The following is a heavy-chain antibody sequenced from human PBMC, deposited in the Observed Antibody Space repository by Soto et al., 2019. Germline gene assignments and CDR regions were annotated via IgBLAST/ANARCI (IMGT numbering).Heavy chain of an antibody. CDR3: ARVCCGAKI. CDR2: ISGYNGNA. CDR1: GYTFSSYG. D-gene: IGHD2-21*01. V-gene: IGHV1-18*01. Sequence: VQLVQSGNVVQKPGSSVKVSCKTSGYTFSSYGIIWVRQAPGQGLEWMGWISGYNGNANYAQRFGGRVTMTSDTSMRTVYMELRSLRAYDTALYFCARVCCGAKIW. J-gene: IGHJ3*02.